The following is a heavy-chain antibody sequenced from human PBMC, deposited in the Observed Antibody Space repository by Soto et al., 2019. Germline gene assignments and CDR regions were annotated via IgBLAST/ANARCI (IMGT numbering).Heavy chain of an antibody. Sequence: SETLSLTCTVSGGSISSGGYYWSWIRQHPGKGLEWIGYIYYSGSTYYNPSLKSRVTISVDTSKNQFSLKLSSVTAADTAVYYCAXDLNYYGSGSSRRGFDPWGQGTLVTVSS. CDR2: IYYSGST. V-gene: IGHV4-31*03. CDR1: GGSISSGGYY. D-gene: IGHD3-10*01. CDR3: AXDLNYYGSGSSRRGFDP. J-gene: IGHJ5*02.